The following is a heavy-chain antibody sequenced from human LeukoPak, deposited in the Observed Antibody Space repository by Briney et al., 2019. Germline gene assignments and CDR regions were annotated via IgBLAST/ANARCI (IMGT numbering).Heavy chain of an antibody. Sequence: SETLSLTCTVSGGSISSYYWSWIRQPPGNGLEWIGYVYYSGTTIYNPSLKSRVTISVDASQNQFSLKLSSVTAADTAVYYCAREADSSPGYFGLWGRGTLVTVSS. D-gene: IGHD3-22*01. J-gene: IGHJ2*01. CDR3: AREADSSPGYFGL. CDR2: VYYSGTT. V-gene: IGHV4-59*01. CDR1: GGSISSYY.